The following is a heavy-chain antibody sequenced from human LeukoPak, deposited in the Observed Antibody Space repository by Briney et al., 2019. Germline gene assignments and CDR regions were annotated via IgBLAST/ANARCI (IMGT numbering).Heavy chain of an antibody. D-gene: IGHD5-24*01. J-gene: IGHJ4*02. CDR2: YVGGAT. Sequence: YVGGATYYADSVKGRFTISRDDSENTLYLQMKSLRAEDTAVYYCARGDGYNFFDYWGQGTLVTVSS. V-gene: IGHV3-53*01. CDR3: ARGDGYNFFDY.